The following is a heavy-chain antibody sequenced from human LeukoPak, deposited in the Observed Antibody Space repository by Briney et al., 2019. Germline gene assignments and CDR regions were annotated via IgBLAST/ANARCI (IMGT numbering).Heavy chain of an antibody. CDR2: IYSGGST. CDR3: TTERNYYDSSGYYLIEGIDY. V-gene: IGHV3-66*01. Sequence: GGSLRLSCAASGFTVSSNYMSWVRQAPGKGLEWVSVIYSGGSTYYADSVKGRFTISRDNSKNTLYLQMNSLKTEDTAVYYCTTERNYYDSSGYYLIEGIDYWGQGTLVTVSS. CDR1: GFTVSSNY. D-gene: IGHD3-22*01. J-gene: IGHJ4*02.